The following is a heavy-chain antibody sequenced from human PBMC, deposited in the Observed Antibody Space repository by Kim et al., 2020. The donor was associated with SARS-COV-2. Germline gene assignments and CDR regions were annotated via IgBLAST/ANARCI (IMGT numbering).Heavy chain of an antibody. J-gene: IGHJ4*02. CDR3: ARDKGRWELRRHFDY. Sequence: DSVKGRFTIARDNSKNTLYLPMDSRRAEDTAVYYCARDKGRWELRRHFDYWGQGTLVTGSS. V-gene: IGHV3-30*01. D-gene: IGHD1-26*01.